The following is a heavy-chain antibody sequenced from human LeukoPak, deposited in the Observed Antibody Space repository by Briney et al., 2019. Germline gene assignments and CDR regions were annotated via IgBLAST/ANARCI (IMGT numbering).Heavy chain of an antibody. CDR3: AREDLSGYGEIDY. Sequence: GGSLRLSCAASGFTFSSYEMNWVRQAPGKGLEWVSYISSSGSTIYYADSVKGRFTISRDNAKSSLYLQMNSLRAEDTAVCYCAREDLSGYGEIDYWGQGTLVTVSS. V-gene: IGHV3-48*03. J-gene: IGHJ4*02. CDR1: GFTFSSYE. D-gene: IGHD5-12*01. CDR2: ISSSGSTI.